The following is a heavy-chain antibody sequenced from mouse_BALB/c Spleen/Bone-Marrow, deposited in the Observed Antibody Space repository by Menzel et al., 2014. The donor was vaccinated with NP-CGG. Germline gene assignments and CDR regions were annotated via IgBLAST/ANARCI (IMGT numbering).Heavy chain of an antibody. CDR2: IWAGGSM. D-gene: IGHD1-1*01. J-gene: IGHJ4*01. CDR1: EFSLSSYG. Sequence: VQVVELGPGLVSPSQSLSITCTVSEFSLSSYGVHWVRQPPGKGLEWLGVIWAGGSMIYNSALMSRLSISKDNSKSQFFLKMKSLQNDDTAMYYCTREGRRNYGSTGYAIAYWGQGTSVTVSS. V-gene: IGHV2-9*02. CDR3: TREGRRNYGSTGYAIAY.